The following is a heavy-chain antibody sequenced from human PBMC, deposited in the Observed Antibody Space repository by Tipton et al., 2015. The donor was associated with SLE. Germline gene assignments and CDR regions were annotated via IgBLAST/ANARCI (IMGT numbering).Heavy chain of an antibody. Sequence: SLRLSCAASGFTFSNAWMSWVRQAPGKGLEWVGRIKSKTDGGTTDYAAPVKGRFTISRDDSKNTLYLQMNSLKTEDTAVYYCTTDSGYDYPYFDYWGQGTLVTVSS. CDR1: GFTFSNAW. J-gene: IGHJ4*02. CDR3: TTDSGYDYPYFDY. CDR2: IKSKTDGGTT. D-gene: IGHD5-12*01. V-gene: IGHV3-15*01.